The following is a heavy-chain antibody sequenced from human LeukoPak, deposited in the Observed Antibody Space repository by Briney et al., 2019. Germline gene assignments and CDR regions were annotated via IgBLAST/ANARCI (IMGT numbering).Heavy chain of an antibody. CDR2: ISGVADST. CDR3: AKRSLYTAAVGWFFDY. D-gene: IGHD3/OR15-3a*01. V-gene: IGHV3-23*01. Sequence: GGSLRLSCAASGXTFSSYAMSWVRQAPGKGLEWVSGISGVADSTYYADSVKGRFTISRDNSKNTMYLQMSSLRAEDTAVYYCAKRSLYTAAVGWFFDYWGQGTLVTVSS. J-gene: IGHJ4*02. CDR1: GXTFSSYA.